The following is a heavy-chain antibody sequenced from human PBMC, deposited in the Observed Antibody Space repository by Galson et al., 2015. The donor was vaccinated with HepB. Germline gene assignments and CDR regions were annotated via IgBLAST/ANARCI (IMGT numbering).Heavy chain of an antibody. V-gene: IGHV1-2*02. CDR2: INPHSGGA. CDR1: GYTFTDYY. CDR3: ARSLRAAGSNNYYYYYYMGV. Sequence: SVKVSCKASGYTFTDYYIHWVRQAPGQGPEWMGWINPHSGGANYTQRFQGRVTMTRDKSISTAYMELSSLKSDDTAVYYCARSLRAAGSNNYYYYYYMGVWGKGTTVTVSS. J-gene: IGHJ6*03. D-gene: IGHD6-25*01.